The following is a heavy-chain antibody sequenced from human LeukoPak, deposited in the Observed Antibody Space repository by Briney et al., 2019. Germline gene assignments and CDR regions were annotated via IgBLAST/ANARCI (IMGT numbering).Heavy chain of an antibody. CDR1: GYTFTSYD. V-gene: IGHV1-8*03. CDR3: ARGIYSGIYGRLDP. D-gene: IGHD3-10*01. Sequence: ASVKVSCKASGYTFTSYDINWVRQATGQGLEWMGWMNPNSGNTGYAQKFQGRVTITEDTSTDTAYMDLSSLRSDDTAVYYCARGIYSGIYGRLDPWGQGTLVTVSS. J-gene: IGHJ5*02. CDR2: MNPNSGNT.